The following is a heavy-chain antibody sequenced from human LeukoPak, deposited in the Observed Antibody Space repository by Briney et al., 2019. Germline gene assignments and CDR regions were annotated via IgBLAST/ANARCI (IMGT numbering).Heavy chain of an antibody. D-gene: IGHD3-22*01. V-gene: IGHV3-23*01. CDR3: AKGGYYYDAGGKDDAFDV. CDR2: ISGGGGGT. Sequence: PGGSLRLSCAVSGFTFSRYAMSWVRQAPGKGLEWVSTISGGGGGTYYGDSVKGRFTISRDNSKNTLYVQMNSLRAEDTAVYYCAKGGYYYDAGGKDDAFDVWGQGITVTVSS. J-gene: IGHJ3*01. CDR1: GFTFSRYA.